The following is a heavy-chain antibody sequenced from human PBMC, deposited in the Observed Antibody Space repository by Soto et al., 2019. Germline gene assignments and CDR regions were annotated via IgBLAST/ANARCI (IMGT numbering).Heavy chain of an antibody. D-gene: IGHD6-13*01. J-gene: IGHJ4*02. Sequence: QVQLQQWGAGLLKPSETLSLTCAVYGGSFSGYYWSWIRQPPGKGLEWIGEINHSGSTNYNPSLKSRVTISVDTSKNQFSLKLSSVTAADTAVYYCADGYSGSWYNYWGQGTLVTVSS. CDR1: GGSFSGYY. CDR2: INHSGST. V-gene: IGHV4-34*01. CDR3: ADGYSGSWYNY.